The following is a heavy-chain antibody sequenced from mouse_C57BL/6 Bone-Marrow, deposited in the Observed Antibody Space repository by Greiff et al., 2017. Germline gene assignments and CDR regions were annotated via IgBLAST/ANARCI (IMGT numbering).Heavy chain of an antibody. Sequence: VKLMESGAELARPGASVKLSCKASGYTFTSYGISWVKQRTGQGLEWIGEIYPRSGNTYYNEKFKGKATLTADKSSSTAYMELRSLTSEDSAVYICAILLRYAYWGQGTLVTVSA. J-gene: IGHJ3*01. CDR2: IYPRSGNT. V-gene: IGHV1-81*01. CDR1: GYTFTSYG. CDR3: AILLRYAY. D-gene: IGHD1-1*01.